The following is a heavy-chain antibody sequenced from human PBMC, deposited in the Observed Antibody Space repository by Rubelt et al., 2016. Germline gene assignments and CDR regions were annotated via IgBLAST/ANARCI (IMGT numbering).Heavy chain of an antibody. Sequence: ETLSLTCTVSGGSISSYYWSWIRQSPGKGLEWIGYVQYSVTTKYNPSLKGRVTISVDTSQKQFSLMLTSVTAADTAVYFCAGSGYSSGWYDYWGQGTLVTVSS. V-gene: IGHV4-59*01. CDR3: AGSGYSSGWYDY. J-gene: IGHJ4*02. CDR1: GGSISSYY. CDR2: VQYSVTT. D-gene: IGHD6-19*01.